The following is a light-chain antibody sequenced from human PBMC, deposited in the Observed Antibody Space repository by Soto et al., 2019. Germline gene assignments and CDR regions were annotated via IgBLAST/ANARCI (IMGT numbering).Light chain of an antibody. CDR3: QQYNSWLWT. CDR1: QSVSSK. Sequence: EIVMTQSPATLPVSPGEGATLSCRASQSVSSKLAWYQQKPGQAPRLLIYGAPTRATGIPARFSGSGSGTEFTLIISSLQSEDSAVYYCQQYNSWLWTFGQGTKVDIK. V-gene: IGKV3-15*01. J-gene: IGKJ1*01. CDR2: GAP.